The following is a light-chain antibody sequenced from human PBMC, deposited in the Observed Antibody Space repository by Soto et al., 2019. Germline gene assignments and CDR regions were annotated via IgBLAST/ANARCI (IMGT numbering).Light chain of an antibody. V-gene: IGLV1-44*01. CDR2: SNI. J-gene: IGLJ1*01. Sequence: QSVLTQPPSASGSPGQRVTISCSGSSSNIGSNPVNWYQQLPGTAPKLFIYSNIQRPSGVPDRSSGSKSGTSASLTISGLQSEDEADYYCAAWDDSLDAYVLGTGTKVTVL. CDR1: SSNIGSNP. CDR3: AAWDDSLDAYV.